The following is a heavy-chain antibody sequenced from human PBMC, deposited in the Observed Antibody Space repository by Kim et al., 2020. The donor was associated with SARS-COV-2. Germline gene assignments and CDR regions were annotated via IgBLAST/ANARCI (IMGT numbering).Heavy chain of an antibody. CDR3: AKDDGGVAVTSVMH. D-gene: IGHD2-21*02. CDR1: GFSFNTYP. J-gene: IGHJ4*02. V-gene: IGHV3-23*01. CDR2: ISVGGDTT. Sequence: GGSLRLSYAASGFSFNTYPMSWVRQAPGKGLEWISSISVGGDTTNYADSVRGRFTISRDNSKSTLYVQMNSLRVDDTAIYYCAKDDGGVAVTSVMHWGQGALVTVSS.